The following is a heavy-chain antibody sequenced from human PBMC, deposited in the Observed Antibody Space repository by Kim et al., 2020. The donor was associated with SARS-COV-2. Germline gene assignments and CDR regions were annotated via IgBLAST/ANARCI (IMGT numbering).Heavy chain of an antibody. D-gene: IGHD3-10*01. CDR3: ARHLMVQGVMVDY. V-gene: IGHV4-39*01. Sequence: YNPSLTSRVTISVDTSKNQFSLKLSSVTAADTAVYYCARHLMVQGVMVDYWGQGTLVTVSS. J-gene: IGHJ4*02.